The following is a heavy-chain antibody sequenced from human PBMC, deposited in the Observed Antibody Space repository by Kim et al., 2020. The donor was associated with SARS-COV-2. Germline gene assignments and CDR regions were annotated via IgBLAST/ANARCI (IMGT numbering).Heavy chain of an antibody. CDR1: GAPISSYY. CDR3: AGWEYRDNAGLAR. D-gene: IGHD5-18*01. V-gene: IGHV4-59*13. Sequence: SETLSLTCTASGAPISSYYWVWVRQSQGKGLEWMATFFKSGSTSSNPSLKSRGTISADTSNNKFSLQLSSVTAADTAVYYCAGWEYRDNAGLARWGQGTL. J-gene: IGHJ4*02. CDR2: FFKSGST.